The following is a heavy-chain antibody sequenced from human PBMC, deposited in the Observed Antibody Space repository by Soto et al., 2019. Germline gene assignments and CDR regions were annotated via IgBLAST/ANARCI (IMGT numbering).Heavy chain of an antibody. CDR3: AGDTRHYFDY. V-gene: IGHV1-18*01. J-gene: IGHJ4*02. CDR1: GYTFTSYG. Sequence: RASVKVSCKASGYTFTSYGISWVRQAPGQGLEWIGWISAYNGNTNYAQKLQGRVTMTTDTSTSTAYMELRSLRSDDTAVYYCAGDTRHYFDYWGQGTLVTVSS. CDR2: ISAYNGNT.